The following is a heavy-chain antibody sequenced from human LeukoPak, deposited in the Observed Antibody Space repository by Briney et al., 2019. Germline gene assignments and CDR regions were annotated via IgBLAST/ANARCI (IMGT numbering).Heavy chain of an antibody. V-gene: IGHV3-23*01. D-gene: IGHD6-13*01. CDR2: ISGSGGST. CDR1: GFTFSTYG. CDR3: AKTGGIAAAH. Sequence: GGSLRLSCAASGFTFSTYGMTWVRQAPGKGLEWVSAISGSGGSTYYADSVKGRFTISRDNSKNTLYLQMNSLRAEDTALYYCAKTGGIAAAHWGQGTLVTVSS. J-gene: IGHJ4*02.